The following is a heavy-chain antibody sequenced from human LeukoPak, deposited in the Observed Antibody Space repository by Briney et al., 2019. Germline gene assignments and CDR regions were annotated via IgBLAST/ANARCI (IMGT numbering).Heavy chain of an antibody. Sequence: PGGSLRLSCAASGFTFSSYWMSWVRQAPGKGLEWVANIKQDGSGKYYVDSVKGRFTISRDNAKNSMYLQMNSLRAEDTAVYYCARGRSYDSRATNGYWGQGTLVTVSS. D-gene: IGHD3-22*01. CDR2: IKQDGSGK. CDR1: GFTFSSYW. J-gene: IGHJ4*02. V-gene: IGHV3-7*01. CDR3: ARGRSYDSRATNGY.